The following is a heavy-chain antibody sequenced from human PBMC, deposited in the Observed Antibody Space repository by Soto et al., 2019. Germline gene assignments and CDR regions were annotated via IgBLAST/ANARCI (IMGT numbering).Heavy chain of an antibody. J-gene: IGHJ4*02. CDR3: ARPASSIFGVVNEAEDY. D-gene: IGHD3-3*01. CDR1: GGSFSGYY. CDR2: VNHSGST. Sequence: SEPLSLTCAVYGGSFSGYYWSWIRQPPGKGLEWIGEVNHSGSTNYNPSLKSRVTISVDTSKNQFSLKLSSVTAADTAVYYCARPASSIFGVVNEAEDYWGQGTLVTVSS. V-gene: IGHV4-34*01.